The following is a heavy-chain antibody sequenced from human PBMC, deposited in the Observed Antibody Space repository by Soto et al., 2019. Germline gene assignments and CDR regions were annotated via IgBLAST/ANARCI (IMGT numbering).Heavy chain of an antibody. J-gene: IGHJ6*02. CDR2: ISSSGSTI. V-gene: IGHV3-48*03. CDR1: GFTFSTYE. D-gene: IGHD6-13*01. CDR3: ARDQAAGSFFHYYYRMAV. Sequence: GGSLRLSCAASGFTFSTYEMNWVRQAPGKGLEWVSYISSSGSTIYYADSVKGRFTISRDNAKNSLYLQMNSLRAEDTAVYYCARDQAAGSFFHYYYRMAVWAQGTTVPVS.